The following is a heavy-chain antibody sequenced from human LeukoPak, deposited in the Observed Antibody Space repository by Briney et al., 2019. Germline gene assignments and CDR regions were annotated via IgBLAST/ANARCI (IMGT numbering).Heavy chain of an antibody. CDR3: ARDHSLGDDYFDY. D-gene: IGHD3-16*02. J-gene: IGHJ4*02. CDR1: GVTFSSYA. CDR2: IIPIFGTA. V-gene: IGHV1-69*01. Sequence: SVKVSCKASGVTFSSYAISWVRQAPGQGLEWMGGIIPIFGTANYAQKFQGRVTITADESTSTAYMELSSLRSEDTAVYYCARDHSLGDDYFDYWGQGTLVTVSS.